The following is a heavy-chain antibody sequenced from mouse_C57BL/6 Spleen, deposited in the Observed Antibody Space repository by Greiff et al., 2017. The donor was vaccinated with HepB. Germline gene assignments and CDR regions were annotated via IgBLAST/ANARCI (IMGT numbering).Heavy chain of an antibody. Sequence: VQLQQPGPGLVQPSQSLSITCTVSGFSLTSYGVHWVRQSPGKGLEWLGVIWSGGSTDYNAAFISRLSISKDNSKSQVFFKMNSLQADDTAIYYSARNVEGNTVYYAMDYWGQGTSVTVSS. J-gene: IGHJ4*01. D-gene: IGHD5-1-1*01. CDR2: IWSGGST. V-gene: IGHV2-2*01. CDR1: GFSLTSYG. CDR3: ARNVEGNTVYYAMDY.